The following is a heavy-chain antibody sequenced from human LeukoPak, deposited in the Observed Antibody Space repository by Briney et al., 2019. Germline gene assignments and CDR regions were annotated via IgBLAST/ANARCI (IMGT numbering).Heavy chain of an antibody. J-gene: IGHJ4*02. Sequence: SETLSLTCTVSGGSISSGSYYWSWIRQPAGKGLEWIGRIYTSGSTNYNPSLKSRVTISVDTSKNQFSLKLSSVTAADTAVYYCARGHLAAAGAIDYWGQGTLVTVSS. V-gene: IGHV4-61*02. CDR3: ARGHLAAAGAIDY. CDR2: IYTSGST. CDR1: GGSISSGSYY. D-gene: IGHD6-13*01.